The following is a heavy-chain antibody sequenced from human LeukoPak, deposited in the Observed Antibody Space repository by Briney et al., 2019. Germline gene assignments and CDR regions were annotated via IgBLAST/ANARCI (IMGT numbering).Heavy chain of an antibody. D-gene: IGHD3-10*01. CDR1: GGSISSYY. J-gene: IGHJ5*02. V-gene: IGHV4-59*12. CDR2: IYYSGST. CDR3: AREGYYGSGSYSPFIRWFDP. Sequence: SETLSLTCTVSGGSISSYYWSWIRQPPGKGLEWIGYIYYSGSTNYNPSLKSRVTISVDTSKNQFSLKLSSVTAADTAVYYCAREGYYGSGSYSPFIRWFDPWGQGTLVTVSS.